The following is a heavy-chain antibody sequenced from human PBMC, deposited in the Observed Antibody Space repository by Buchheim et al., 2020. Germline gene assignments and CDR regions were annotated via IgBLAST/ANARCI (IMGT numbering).Heavy chain of an antibody. J-gene: IGHJ5*02. Sequence: QVQLQESGPGLVKPLETLPLTCTVSGGSINTYYWSWIRQPPGKGLEWIGHIHSSGSTTYNPSLKGRVTMSVDPSRSQFSLRLTFVTAADTAVYYCARHYPSGSYPLDHWGQGSL. D-gene: IGHD3-10*01. V-gene: IGHV4-59*01. CDR2: IHSSGST. CDR3: ARHYPSGSYPLDH. CDR1: GGSINTYY.